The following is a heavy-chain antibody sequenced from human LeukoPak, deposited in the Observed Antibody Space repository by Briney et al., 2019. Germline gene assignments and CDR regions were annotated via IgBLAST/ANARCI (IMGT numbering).Heavy chain of an antibody. J-gene: IGHJ6*02. D-gene: IGHD6-25*01. V-gene: IGHV4-30-4*01. CDR2: IYYSGST. CDR3: ARESGPFYYGMDV. Sequence: PSETLSLTCTVSGGSISSGDYYWSWIRQPPGKGLEWIGYIYYSGSTYYNPSLKSRVTISVDTSKNQFSLKLSSVTAADTAVYYCARESGPFYYGMDVWGQGTTVTVSS. CDR1: GGSISSGDYY.